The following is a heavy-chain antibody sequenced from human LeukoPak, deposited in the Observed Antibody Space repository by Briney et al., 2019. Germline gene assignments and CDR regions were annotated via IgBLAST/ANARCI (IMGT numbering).Heavy chain of an antibody. D-gene: IGHD6-19*01. Sequence: PGGSLRLSCAASGFTFSSYAMSWVRQAPGKGLEWVSAISGSGGSTYYADSVKGRFTISRDNSKNTLYLQMNSLRAEDTAVYYCAKYKQSGVIYYYYMDVWGKGTTVTISS. J-gene: IGHJ6*03. CDR2: ISGSGGST. CDR1: GFTFSSYA. CDR3: AKYKQSGVIYYYYMDV. V-gene: IGHV3-23*01.